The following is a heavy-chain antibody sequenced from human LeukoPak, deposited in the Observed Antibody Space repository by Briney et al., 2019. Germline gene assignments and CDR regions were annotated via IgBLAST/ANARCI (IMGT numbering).Heavy chain of an antibody. CDR2: ISSSSSYI. CDR1: GFTFSSYS. CDR3: ARDLYCSSTSCYPIDY. Sequence: GGSLRLSCAASGFTFSSYSMNWVRQAPGKGLEWVSSISSSSSYIYYADSVKGRFTISRDNAKNSLYLQMNSLRAEDTAVYYCARDLYCSSTSCYPIDYWGQGTLVTVSS. J-gene: IGHJ4*02. D-gene: IGHD2-2*01. V-gene: IGHV3-21*01.